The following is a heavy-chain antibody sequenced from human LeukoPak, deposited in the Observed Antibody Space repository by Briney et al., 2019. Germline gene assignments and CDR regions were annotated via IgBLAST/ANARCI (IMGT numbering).Heavy chain of an antibody. Sequence: GASVKVSCKASGYTFTSYDSNWVRQATGQGLEWMGWMNPNSGNTGYAQKFQGRVTMTRNTSISTAYMELSSLRSGDTAVYYCARSVRRDIVVDDAFDIWGQGTMVTVSS. J-gene: IGHJ3*02. CDR1: GYTFTSYD. CDR3: ARSVRRDIVVDDAFDI. D-gene: IGHD2-2*01. CDR2: MNPNSGNT. V-gene: IGHV1-8*01.